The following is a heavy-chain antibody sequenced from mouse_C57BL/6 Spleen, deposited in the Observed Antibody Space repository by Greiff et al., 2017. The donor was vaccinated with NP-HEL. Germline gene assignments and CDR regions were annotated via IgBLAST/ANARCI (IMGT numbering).Heavy chain of an antibody. D-gene: IGHD2-2*01. V-gene: IGHV14-4*01. CDR1: GFNIQDAY. CDR2: IDPENGAT. Sequence: EVQLQQSGAELVRPGASVKLSCTASGFNIQDAYMPWVKQRPEQGLAWIGWIDPENGATEYASQFPGKATITADTSSNTAYLQLSSLTSEDTAVYYFTTGGYDYYAMDYWGQGTSVTGSS. J-gene: IGHJ4*01. CDR3: TTGGYDYYAMDY.